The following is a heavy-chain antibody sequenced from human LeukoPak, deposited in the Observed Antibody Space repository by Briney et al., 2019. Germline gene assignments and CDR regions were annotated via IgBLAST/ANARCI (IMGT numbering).Heavy chain of an antibody. CDR1: GFTFSSYG. CDR3: ASPAGGIYDILTGYPSY. D-gene: IGHD3-9*01. CDR2: ISYDGSNK. J-gene: IGHJ4*02. V-gene: IGHV3-30*03. Sequence: GRSLRLSCAASGFTFSSYGMHWVRQAPGKGLEWVAVISYDGSNKYYADSVKGRFTISRDNSKNTLYLQMNSLRAEDTAVYYCASPAGGIYDILTGYPSYWGQGTLVTVSS.